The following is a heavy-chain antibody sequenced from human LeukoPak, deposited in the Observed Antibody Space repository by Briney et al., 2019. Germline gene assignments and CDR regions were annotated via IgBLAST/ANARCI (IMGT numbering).Heavy chain of an antibody. J-gene: IGHJ3*02. CDR3: ASHYSITMVRGALDI. D-gene: IGHD3-10*01. CDR2: IYSGGST. Sequence: GGSLRLSCAASGFTVSSNYMSWVRQAPGKGLEWVSVIYSGGSTYYAGSVKGRFTISRDNSKNTLYLQMNSLRAEDTAVYYCASHYSITMVRGALDIWGQGTMVTVSS. V-gene: IGHV3-53*01. CDR1: GFTVSSNY.